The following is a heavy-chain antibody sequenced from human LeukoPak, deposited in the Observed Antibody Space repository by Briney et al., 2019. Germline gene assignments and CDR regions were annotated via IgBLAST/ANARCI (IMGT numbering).Heavy chain of an antibody. V-gene: IGHV4-59*12. Sequence: PSETLSLTCTVSGGSISSYYWSWIRQPPGKGLEWIGYFYYSGSTNYNPSLKSRVTMSVDTSKNQFSLKLSSVTAADTAVYYCARDRDWNYAFDIWGQGTMVTVSS. CDR3: ARDRDWNYAFDI. CDR2: FYYSGST. J-gene: IGHJ3*02. D-gene: IGHD1-7*01. CDR1: GGSISSYY.